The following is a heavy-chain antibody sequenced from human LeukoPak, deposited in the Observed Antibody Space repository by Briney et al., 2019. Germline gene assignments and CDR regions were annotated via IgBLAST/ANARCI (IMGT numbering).Heavy chain of an antibody. CDR3: ARSNYLAEMVYATGFDY. Sequence: GASVKVSCKASGYTFTDYYMHWVRQAPGQGLEWMGWINPNSGGTNYAQKFQGRVTMTRDTSISTAYMELSRLRSDDTAVYYCARSNYLAEMVYATGFDYWGQGTLVTVSS. CDR1: GYTFTDYY. V-gene: IGHV1-2*02. CDR2: INPNSGGT. D-gene: IGHD2-8*01. J-gene: IGHJ4*02.